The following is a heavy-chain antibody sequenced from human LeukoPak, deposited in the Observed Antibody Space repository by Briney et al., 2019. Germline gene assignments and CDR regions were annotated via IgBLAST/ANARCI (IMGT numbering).Heavy chain of an antibody. CDR1: GGFISSSSFY. D-gene: IGHD2-2*01. CDR2: IYYSGST. J-gene: IGHJ4*02. CDR3: ARQLVVVEPAEFDY. V-gene: IGHV4-39*01. Sequence: PSETLSLTCTVSGGFISSSSFYWGWLRQPPGKGLEWIGGIYYSGSTYYNPSLKSRVTVSVDTSKNQFSLKLSSVTAADTAVYYCARQLVVVEPAEFDYWGQGTLVTVSS.